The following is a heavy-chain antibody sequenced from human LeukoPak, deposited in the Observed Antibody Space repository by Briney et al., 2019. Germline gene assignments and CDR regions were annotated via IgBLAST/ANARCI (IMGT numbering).Heavy chain of an antibody. J-gene: IGHJ4*02. CDR3: ARDSYYDSSGYPIDY. Sequence: GGSLRLSCAASGFTFNKYNMNWVRQAPGKGLEWVSSISSSSSYIYYADSVKGRLTISRDNAKNSLYLQMNSLRAEDTAVYYCARDSYYDSSGYPIDYWGQGTLVTVSS. CDR2: ISSSSSYI. CDR1: GFTFNKYN. D-gene: IGHD3-22*01. V-gene: IGHV3-21*01.